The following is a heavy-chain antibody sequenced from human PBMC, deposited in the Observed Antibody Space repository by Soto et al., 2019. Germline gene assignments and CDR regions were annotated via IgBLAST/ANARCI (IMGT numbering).Heavy chain of an antibody. J-gene: IGHJ5*02. D-gene: IGHD2-21*02. CDR3: AKAAPYCGGDCYSDA. CDR1: GFPFDNYA. CDR2: IFANGRTT. Sequence: PGGSLRLSCAASGFPFDNYAMSWVRQAPGKGLEWVSAIFANGRTTYYADSVKGRFTTSRDNSKSILFLQMNSLRADDTAVYYCAKAAPYCGGDCYSDAWGQGTLVTVSS. V-gene: IGHV3-23*01.